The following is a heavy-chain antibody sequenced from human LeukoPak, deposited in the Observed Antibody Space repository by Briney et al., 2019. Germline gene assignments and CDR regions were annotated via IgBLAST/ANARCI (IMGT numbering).Heavy chain of an antibody. CDR3: TSCIAAAEHTLHREALGDV. V-gene: IGHV3-73*01. CDR1: VFTFSGSA. D-gene: IGHD6-13*01. CDR2: IRGKADIYAT. J-gene: IGHJ6*02. Sequence: GGSLRLSCAASVFTFSGSAMHWGRQASGKGVEWVCRIRGKADIYATAYAASVKGRFTISRDDSKNTAYLQMNSLKTEDTAVYYCTSCIAAAEHTLHREALGDVWGQGTTVTVSS.